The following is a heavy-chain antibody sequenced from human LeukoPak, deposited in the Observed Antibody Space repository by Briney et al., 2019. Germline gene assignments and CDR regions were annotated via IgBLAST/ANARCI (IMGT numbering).Heavy chain of an antibody. CDR2: TYYRSKCYN. CDR3: ARDQMGFDP. Sequence: SQTLSLTCVISGDSGSSNSAAWNWIRQSPSRGLEWLGRTYYRSKCYNDYGVSVKSRITINPDTSKNQFSLQLTSVAPEYTAIYYCARDQMGFDPWGQGILVTVSS. J-gene: IGHJ5*02. CDR1: GDSGSSNSAA. V-gene: IGHV6-1*01. D-gene: IGHD5-24*01.